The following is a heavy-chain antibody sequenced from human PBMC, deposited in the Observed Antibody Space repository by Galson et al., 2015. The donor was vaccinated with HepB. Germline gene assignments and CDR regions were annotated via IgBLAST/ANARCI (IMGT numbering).Heavy chain of an antibody. Sequence: SLRLSCAASGFTFSSYGMHWVRQAPGKGLEWVAVIWYDGSNKYYADFVKGRFTISRDNSKNTLYLQMNSLRAEDTAVYYCARDSARTTTVVTPVDYWGQGTLVTVSS. CDR3: ARDSARTTTVVTPVDY. J-gene: IGHJ4*02. CDR1: GFTFSSYG. V-gene: IGHV3-33*01. CDR2: IWYDGSNK. D-gene: IGHD4-23*01.